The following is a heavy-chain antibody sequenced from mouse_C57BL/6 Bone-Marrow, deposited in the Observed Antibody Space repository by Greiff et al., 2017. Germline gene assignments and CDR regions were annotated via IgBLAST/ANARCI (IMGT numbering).Heavy chain of an antibody. V-gene: IGHV1-62-2*01. CDR2: FYPGSGSI. CDR3: ARQIYDGYYDWVWFAY. CDR1: GYTFTEYT. D-gene: IGHD2-3*01. Sequence: QVQLQQSGAELVKPGASVKLSCKASGYTFTEYTIHWVKQRSGQGLEWIGWFYPGSGSIKYNEKFKDKATLTADKSSSTVYMALSRLTSEDSAVYFCARQIYDGYYDWVWFAYWGQGTLVTVSA. J-gene: IGHJ3*01.